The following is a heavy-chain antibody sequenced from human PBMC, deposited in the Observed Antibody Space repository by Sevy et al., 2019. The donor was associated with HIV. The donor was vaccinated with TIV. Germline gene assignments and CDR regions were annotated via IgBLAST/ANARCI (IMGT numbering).Heavy chain of an antibody. V-gene: IGHV1-46*02. J-gene: IGHJ4*02. Sequence: ASVKVSCKASGYTFNSYYMHWVRQAPGQGLEWMGIINPSGGSTTYAQKFQGRVTVTRDTSTSKVYMELSSLRSEDTAVYYCARAITIFGVAADYWGQGTLVTVSS. CDR3: ARAITIFGVAADY. D-gene: IGHD3-3*01. CDR2: INPSGGST. CDR1: GYTFNSYY.